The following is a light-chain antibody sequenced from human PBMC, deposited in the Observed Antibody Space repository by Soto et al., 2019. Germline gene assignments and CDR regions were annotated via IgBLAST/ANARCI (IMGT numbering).Light chain of an antibody. CDR1: SSNIGSSF. CDR3: SSWDVSLNGVV. V-gene: IGLV1-44*01. Sequence: QSVLTQSTSASGTPGQTVTISCSGSSSNIGSSFVNWYQHVPGTAPKLLIYRDNERLSGFPDRFSASKSVTSASLVISGLQSEDEADYYCSSWDVSLNGVVFGGGTKLTVL. CDR2: RDN. J-gene: IGLJ2*01.